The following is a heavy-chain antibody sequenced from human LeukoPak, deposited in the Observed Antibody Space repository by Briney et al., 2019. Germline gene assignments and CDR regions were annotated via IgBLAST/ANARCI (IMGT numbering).Heavy chain of an antibody. J-gene: IGHJ4*02. CDR1: GSTFISYY. D-gene: IGHD3-9*01. V-gene: IGHV1-46*01. CDR3: ATEIPKTGNFDC. CDR2: ISPSGDFT. Sequence: ASVKVSCKASGSTFISYYIHWVRQAPGQGLEWVGVISPSGDFTSYAQNFQGRVTMTRDTSTSTGYVDLNSLRSEDTAVYYCATEIPKTGNFDCWGQGTLVTVSS.